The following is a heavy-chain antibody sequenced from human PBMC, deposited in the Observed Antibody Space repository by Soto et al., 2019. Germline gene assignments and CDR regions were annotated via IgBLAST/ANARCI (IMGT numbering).Heavy chain of an antibody. Sequence: ESGGGVVQPGRSLRLSCAASGFTFSSYAMHWVRQAPGKGLEWVAVISYDGSNKYYADSVKGRFTISRDNSKNTLYLQMNSLRAEDTAVYYCARALRYFDLWGRGTLVTVSS. CDR1: GFTFSSYA. J-gene: IGHJ2*01. D-gene: IGHD2-8*01. CDR3: ARALRYFDL. CDR2: ISYDGSNK. V-gene: IGHV3-30-3*01.